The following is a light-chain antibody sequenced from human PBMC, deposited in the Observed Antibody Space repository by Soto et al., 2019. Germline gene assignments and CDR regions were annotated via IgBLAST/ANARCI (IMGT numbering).Light chain of an antibody. CDR3: MQVLQTPLT. Sequence: IVVTRSALSVPVTPGAAASFCSSXSQSLLHSNGYNHLDWYLQRPGPSPQLXXYLSSNRSNVGPDRFSCSGSGTDFTRHSSRVEAEDVGFYYRMQVLQTPLTFGGGTKVDIK. J-gene: IGKJ4*01. CDR1: QSLLHSNGYNH. V-gene: IGKV2-28*01. CDR2: LSS.